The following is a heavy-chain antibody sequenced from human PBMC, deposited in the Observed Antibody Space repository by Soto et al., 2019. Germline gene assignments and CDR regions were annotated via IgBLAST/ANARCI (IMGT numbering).Heavy chain of an antibody. V-gene: IGHV3-23*01. CDR2: ISGSGGST. CDR1: GFTVSSYA. J-gene: IGHJ6*03. Sequence: GSLRLSYAASGFTVSSYAMSWVRQAPGKGLEWVSAISGSGGSTYYADSVKGRFTVSRDNSKNALYLQMNSLRAEDTAVYYCAKMSGYYNYYYYYMDAWGKGTTVTVSS. CDR3: AKMSGYYNYYYYYMDA. D-gene: IGHD3-3*01.